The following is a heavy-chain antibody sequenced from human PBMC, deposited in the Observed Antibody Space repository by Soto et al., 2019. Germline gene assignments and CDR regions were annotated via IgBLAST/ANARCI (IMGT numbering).Heavy chain of an antibody. CDR1: GFSLSNARMG. V-gene: IGHV2-26*01. D-gene: IGHD6-6*01. CDR3: ATIRQDGSSDN. J-gene: IGHJ4*02. CDR2: IFSNDEK. Sequence: SGPTLVNPTETLTLTCTVSGFSLSNARMGVSWIRQPPGKALEWLAHIFSNDEKSYSTSLKSRLTISKDTSKSQVFLTMTNMDPVDPAQYYGATIRQDGSSDNWGQGTLGTVAS.